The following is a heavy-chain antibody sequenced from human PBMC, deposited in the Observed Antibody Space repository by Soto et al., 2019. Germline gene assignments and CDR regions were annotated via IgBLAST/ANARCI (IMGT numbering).Heavy chain of an antibody. J-gene: IGHJ4*02. D-gene: IGHD2-2*01. CDR3: TRVGFIDCSSTSCYFDY. V-gene: IGHV3-49*04. CDR2: IRSKAYGGTT. CDR1: GFTFGDYA. Sequence: GGSLRLSCTASGFTFGDYAMSWVRQAPGKGLEWVGFIRSKAYGGTTEYAASVKGRFTISRDDSKSIAYLQMNSLKTEDTAVYYCTRVGFIDCSSTSCYFDYWGQGTLVTVSS.